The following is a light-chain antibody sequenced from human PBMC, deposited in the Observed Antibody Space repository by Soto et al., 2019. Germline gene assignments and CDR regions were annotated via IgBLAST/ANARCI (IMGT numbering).Light chain of an antibody. J-gene: IGKJ5*01. V-gene: IGKV3-20*01. CDR2: GAS. Sequence: EIVLTQSPATLSLSPGERATLSCRASQSVSSSYLAWYQQKPCQAPRLLIYGASSRATGIPDRFSGSGSGTDFTPTISRLEPEDFAVYYCQQYGSSPSITFGQGTKVDIK. CDR3: QQYGSSPSIT. CDR1: QSVSSSY.